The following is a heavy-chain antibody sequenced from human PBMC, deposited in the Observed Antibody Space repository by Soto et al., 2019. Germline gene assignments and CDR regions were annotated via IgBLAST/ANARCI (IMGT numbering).Heavy chain of an antibody. CDR2: ISSSSSYI. V-gene: IGHV3-21*01. Sequence: LRLSCAASGFTFSSYSMNWVRQAPGKGLEWVSSISSSSSYIYYADSVKGRFTISRDNAKNSLYLQMNSLRAEDTAVYYCARDRYYYGSAPGNYFDYWGQGTLVTVSS. CDR1: GFTFSSYS. CDR3: ARDRYYYGSAPGNYFDY. J-gene: IGHJ4*02. D-gene: IGHD3-10*01.